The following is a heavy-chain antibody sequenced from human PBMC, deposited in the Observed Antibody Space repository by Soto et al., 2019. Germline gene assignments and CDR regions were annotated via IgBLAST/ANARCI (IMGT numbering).Heavy chain of an antibody. CDR2: ISSSSSYI. J-gene: IGHJ3*02. Sequence: GGSLRLSCAASGFTFSSYSMNWVRQAPGKGLEWVSSISSSSSYIYYADSVKGRFTISRDNAKNSLYLQMNSLRAEDTAVYYCARDVEPLYCSGGSCAENAFDIWGQGTMVTVSS. D-gene: IGHD2-15*01. V-gene: IGHV3-21*01. CDR1: GFTFSSYS. CDR3: ARDVEPLYCSGGSCAENAFDI.